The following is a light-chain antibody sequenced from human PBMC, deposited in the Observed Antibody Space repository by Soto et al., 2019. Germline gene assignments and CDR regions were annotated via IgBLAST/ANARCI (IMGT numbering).Light chain of an antibody. CDR2: AIS. CDR3: QRYGTSRGT. V-gene: IGKV3-20*01. Sequence: EIVLTQSPGTLSLSPGERATLACRASESVTSTHLAWYQQKGGQAPRLLIYAISTRASGIPDRFSGSGSGTDFTLTISRLEPEDFGVYYCQRYGTSRGTFGQGTKREIK. J-gene: IGKJ2*01. CDR1: ESVTSTH.